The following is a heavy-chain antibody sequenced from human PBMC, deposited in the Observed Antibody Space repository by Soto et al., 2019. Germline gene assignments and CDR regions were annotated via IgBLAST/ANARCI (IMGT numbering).Heavy chain of an antibody. D-gene: IGHD1-7*01. CDR3: ARESGENWTYEAH. CDR2: ITVNGIT. CDR1: GAYVSDFS. J-gene: IGHJ1*01. V-gene: IGHV4-4*07. Sequence: VSGAYVSDFSWSWIRQPAGKGLEWIGRITVNGITQYTPSFRSRVTMSMDTSRNQFSLNLQSATAADTALYYCARESGENWTYEAHWGQGALVTVSS.